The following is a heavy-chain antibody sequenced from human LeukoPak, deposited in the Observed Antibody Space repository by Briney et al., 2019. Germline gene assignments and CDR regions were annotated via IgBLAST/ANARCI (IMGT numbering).Heavy chain of an antibody. V-gene: IGHV3-7*01. J-gene: IGHJ4*02. Sequence: ETLSLTCTASGFTFSSYWMSWVRQAPGKGLEWVANIKQDGSEKYYVDSVKGRFTISRDNAKNSLYLQMNSLRAEDTAVYYCARDRDSSGFVDYFDYWGQGTLVTVSS. CDR3: ARDRDSSGFVDYFDY. CDR2: IKQDGSEK. CDR1: GFTFSSYW. D-gene: IGHD6-19*01.